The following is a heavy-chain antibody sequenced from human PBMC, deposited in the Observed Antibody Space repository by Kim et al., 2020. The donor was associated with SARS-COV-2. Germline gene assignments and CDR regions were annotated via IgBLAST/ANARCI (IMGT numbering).Heavy chain of an antibody. V-gene: IGHV1-69*01. J-gene: IGHJ6*02. CDR3: ARYYGDPYYYYYGMDV. Sequence: KCQGRVTITADESTSTAYMELSSLRSEDTAVYYCARYYGDPYYYYYGMDVWGQGTTVTVSS. D-gene: IGHD4-17*01.